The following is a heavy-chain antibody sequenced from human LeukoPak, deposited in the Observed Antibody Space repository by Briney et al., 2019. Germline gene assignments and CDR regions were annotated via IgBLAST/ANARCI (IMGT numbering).Heavy chain of an antibody. CDR2: INPNSGGT. CDR3: ASLPIRLTGVDY. D-gene: IGHD7-27*01. J-gene: IGHJ4*02. CDR1: GYTFTGYY. V-gene: IGHV1-2*06. Sequence: ASVRVSCKASGYTFTGYYMHWVRQAPGQGLEWMGRINPNSGGTNYAQKFQGRVTMTRDTSISTAYMELSRLRSDDTAVYYCASLPIRLTGVDYWGQGTLVTVSS.